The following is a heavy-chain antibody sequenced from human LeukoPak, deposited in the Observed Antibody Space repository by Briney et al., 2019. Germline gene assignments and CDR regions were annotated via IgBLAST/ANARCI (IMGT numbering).Heavy chain of an antibody. Sequence: PGRSLRLSCAASGFTFSSYGMHWVRQAPGKGLEWVAVIWYDGSNKYYADSVRGRFTISRDNSKNTLYLQMNSLRAEDTAVYYCARYSSSWALRYWGQGTLVTVSS. CDR1: GFTFSSYG. CDR2: IWYDGSNK. V-gene: IGHV3-33*01. D-gene: IGHD6-13*01. J-gene: IGHJ4*02. CDR3: ARYSSSWALRY.